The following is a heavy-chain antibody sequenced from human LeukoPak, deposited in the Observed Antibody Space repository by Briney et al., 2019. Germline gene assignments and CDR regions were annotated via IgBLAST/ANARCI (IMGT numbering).Heavy chain of an antibody. Sequence: GGSLRLSCAASGFTFSSYWMSWVRQAPGKGLGWVANIKQDGSEKYYVDSVKGRFTISRDNAKNSLYLQMNSLRAEDTAVYYCARDRNIVLMVYAMAYAFDIWGQGTMVTVSS. CDR1: GFTFSSYW. V-gene: IGHV3-7*01. CDR3: ARDRNIVLMVYAMAYAFDI. D-gene: IGHD2-8*01. CDR2: IKQDGSEK. J-gene: IGHJ3*02.